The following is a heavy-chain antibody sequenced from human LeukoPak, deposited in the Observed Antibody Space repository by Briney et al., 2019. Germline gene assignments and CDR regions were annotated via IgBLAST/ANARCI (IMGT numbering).Heavy chain of an antibody. Sequence: ASVQVSCKASGYTFTGYYMHWVRQAPGQGPEWMGWINPNSGGTNYAQKFQGRVTMTRDTSISTAYMELSRLRSDDTAVYYCARAPPDTAKPDYWGQGTLVTVSS. J-gene: IGHJ4*02. CDR3: ARAPPDTAKPDY. CDR2: INPNSGGT. CDR1: GYTFTGYY. D-gene: IGHD5-18*01. V-gene: IGHV1-2*02.